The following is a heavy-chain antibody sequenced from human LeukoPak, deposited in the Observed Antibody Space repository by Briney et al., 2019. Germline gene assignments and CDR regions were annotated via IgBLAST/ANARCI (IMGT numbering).Heavy chain of an antibody. CDR3: ARQYTSGSGYYFDY. V-gene: IGHV4-38-2*01. D-gene: IGHD6-25*01. Sequence: PSETLSLTCAVSAYSISSGYYWGWIRQPPGKGLEWIASIHHSGITYYNPSLKSRVTISVDTSKNHFSLKMSSVTAADSAVYYCARQYTSGSGYYFDYWSQGALVSVSS. J-gene: IGHJ4*02. CDR1: AYSISSGYY. CDR2: IHHSGIT.